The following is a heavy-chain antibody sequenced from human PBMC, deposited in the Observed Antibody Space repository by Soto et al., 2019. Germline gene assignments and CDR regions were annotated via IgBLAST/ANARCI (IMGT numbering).Heavy chain of an antibody. D-gene: IGHD3-3*01. CDR3: ARDRGFLEWLLDLDY. V-gene: IGHV3-33*01. J-gene: IGHJ4*02. CDR2: IWYDGSNK. Sequence: GGSLRLSCAASGFTFSSYGMHWVRQAPGKGLEWVAVIWYDGSNKYYADSVKGRFTISRDNSKNTLYLQMNSLRAEDTAVYYCARDRGFLEWLLDLDYWGQGTLVTVSS. CDR1: GFTFSSYG.